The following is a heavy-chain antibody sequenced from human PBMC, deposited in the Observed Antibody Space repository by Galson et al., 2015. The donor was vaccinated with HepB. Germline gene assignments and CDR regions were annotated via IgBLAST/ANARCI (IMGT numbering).Heavy chain of an antibody. CDR2: IWYDGSDQ. D-gene: IGHD1-26*01. CDR3: AGLGGTFGVDV. CDR1: GFTFSNYG. V-gene: IGHV3-33*08. J-gene: IGHJ6*02. Sequence: SLRLSCAASGFTFSNYGMQWVRQAPGKGLEWVATIWYDGSDQYYADSVKGRFTISRDKAKNTVCLQMDSLRAEDTAVYYCAGLGGTFGVDVWGQGTTVTVSS.